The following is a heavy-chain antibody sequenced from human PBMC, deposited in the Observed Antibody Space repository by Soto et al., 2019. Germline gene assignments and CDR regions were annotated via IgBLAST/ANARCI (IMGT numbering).Heavy chain of an antibody. D-gene: IGHD3-22*01. Sequence: QVQLVESGGGVVQPGRSLRLSCAASGLTLSSYAFHWVRQAPGKGLDWXAVISKDGNNIYYAESVKGRFTISRDNSKNXLXXXXXXXXXXXXXXXYXXXXXYYXXGRSPYWYFDLWGRGTLVTVSS. CDR1: GLTLSSYA. CDR2: ISKDGNNI. CDR3: XXXXYYXXGRSPYWYFDL. V-gene: IGHV3-30-3*01. J-gene: IGHJ2*01.